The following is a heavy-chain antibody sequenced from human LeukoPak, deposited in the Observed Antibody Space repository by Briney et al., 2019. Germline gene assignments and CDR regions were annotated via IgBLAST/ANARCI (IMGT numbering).Heavy chain of an antibody. CDR3: ARFPYYYDSSGYIH. CDR1: GGSISSSNW. V-gene: IGHV4-4*02. D-gene: IGHD3-22*01. Sequence: PSETLSLTCAVSGGSISSSNWWSWVRQPPGKGLEWIGEIYHSGSTNYNPSLKSRVTISVDKSKNQFSLKLSSVTAADTAVYYCARFPYYYDSSGYIHWGQGTLVTVSS. J-gene: IGHJ4*02. CDR2: IYHSGST.